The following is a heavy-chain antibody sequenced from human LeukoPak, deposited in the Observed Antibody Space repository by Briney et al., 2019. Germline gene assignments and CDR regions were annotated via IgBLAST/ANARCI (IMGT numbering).Heavy chain of an antibody. CDR2: IYYSGST. Sequence: SETLSLTCTVSGGSISSSSYSWGWLRQPPGKGLEWIGSIYYSGSTYFNPSLKSRVTISVDTSKNQFSLKLNSVTAADTAVYYCARHVRKRGIAAAGSPGWFDPWGQGTLVTVSS. V-gene: IGHV4-39*01. J-gene: IGHJ5*02. CDR1: GGSISSSSYS. CDR3: ARHVRKRGIAAAGSPGWFDP. D-gene: IGHD6-13*01.